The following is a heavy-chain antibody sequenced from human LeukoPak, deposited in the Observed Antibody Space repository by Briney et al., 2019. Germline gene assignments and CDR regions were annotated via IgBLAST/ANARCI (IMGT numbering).Heavy chain of an antibody. CDR3: ARDQGRWLVRTFDY. Sequence: SETLSLTCTVSDGSISSSSYYWGWIRQPPGKGLEWIGNIYYSGSTYYNPSLKSRVTISVDTFKNQFSLKLSSVTAADTAVYYCARDQGRWLVRTFDYWGQGTLVTVSS. J-gene: IGHJ4*02. CDR1: DGSISSSSYY. D-gene: IGHD6-19*01. V-gene: IGHV4-39*07. CDR2: IYYSGST.